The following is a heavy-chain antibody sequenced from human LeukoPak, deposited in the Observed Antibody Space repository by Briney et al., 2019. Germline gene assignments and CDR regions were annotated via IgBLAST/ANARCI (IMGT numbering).Heavy chain of an antibody. D-gene: IGHD3-10*01. J-gene: IGHJ3*02. V-gene: IGHV1-18*01. CDR1: GYTFTSYG. Sequence: ASVKVSCKASGYTFTSYGISWVRQAPGQGLEWMGWISAYNGNTNYAQKLQGRVTMTTDTSTSTAYMELRSLRSDDTAVYYCARDQGLWFGALGAFDIWGQGTMVTVSS. CDR3: ARDQGLWFGALGAFDI. CDR2: ISAYNGNT.